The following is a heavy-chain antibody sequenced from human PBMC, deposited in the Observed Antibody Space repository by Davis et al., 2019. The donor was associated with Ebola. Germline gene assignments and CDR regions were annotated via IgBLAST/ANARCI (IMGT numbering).Heavy chain of an antibody. CDR2: YYYTGNT. Sequence: SETLSLTCDVSGGFVSSGGYSWGWIRQPPGKGLEWIGYYYYTGNTYYNPSLKTRVTISIDTSKNQFSLKLTSVTAADTAVYYCARGDSYYDPTGFYAGPEAPDHWGQGTLVSVSS. D-gene: IGHD3-16*01. CDR3: ARGDSYYDPTGFYAGPEAPDH. CDR1: GGFVSSGGYS. J-gene: IGHJ4*02. V-gene: IGHV4-30-4*07.